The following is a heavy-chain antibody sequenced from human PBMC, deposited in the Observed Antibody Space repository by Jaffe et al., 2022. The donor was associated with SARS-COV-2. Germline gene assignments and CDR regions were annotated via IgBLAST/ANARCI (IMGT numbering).Heavy chain of an antibody. D-gene: IGHD4-17*01. J-gene: IGHJ4*01. Sequence: QVHLVQSGAEIKTPGASVKVSCKASGYTFSNYHVDWVRQAPGQGLEWMGIINPTGGATTYAQRFQGRVTLTRDTSTSTVYMELSTLRSDDTAVYYCARRPYGDYLDFWGQGTLVTISS. CDR1: GYTFSNYH. CDR3: ARRPYGDYLDF. V-gene: IGHV1-46*01. CDR2: INPTGGAT.